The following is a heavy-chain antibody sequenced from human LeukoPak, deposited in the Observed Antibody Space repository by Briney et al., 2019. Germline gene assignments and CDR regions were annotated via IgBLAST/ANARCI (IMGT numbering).Heavy chain of an antibody. Sequence: SETLSLTCTVSGGSIRSSYYYWGWIRQPPGKGLEWIGSIYDSGSTYYNPSLKSRVTISVDTSKNQFSLKLSSVTAADTAVYYCARDHNDYGDSYFDYWGQGTLVTVSS. V-gene: IGHV4-39*07. J-gene: IGHJ4*02. CDR2: IYDSGST. CDR3: ARDHNDYGDSYFDY. CDR1: GGSIRSSYYY. D-gene: IGHD4-17*01.